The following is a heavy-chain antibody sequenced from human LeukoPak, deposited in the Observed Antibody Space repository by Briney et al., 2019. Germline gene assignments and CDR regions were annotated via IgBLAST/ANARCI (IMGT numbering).Heavy chain of an antibody. J-gene: IGHJ4*02. CDR1: GFTVSSNY. CDR3: ARDGVGYSYGTFDF. CDR2: IYSGGIT. D-gene: IGHD5-18*01. Sequence: GGSLRLSCAASGFTVSSNYMSWVRQSPGKGLEWFSVIYSGGITHYADSVKGRFTISRDNSKNTLYLQMTSLRAEDTAVYYCARDGVGYSYGTFDFWGQGTLVTVSS. V-gene: IGHV3-53*01.